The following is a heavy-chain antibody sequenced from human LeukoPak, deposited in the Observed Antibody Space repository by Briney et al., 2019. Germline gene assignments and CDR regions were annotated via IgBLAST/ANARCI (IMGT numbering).Heavy chain of an antibody. J-gene: IGHJ3*02. Sequence: GGSLRLSCAASTFSFSRYPMGWVRQAPGKGLEWVSGISAGGDGTYHADPVKGRFTISRDNSKNTLYLQMNSLRAEDTAVYYCARGLGELSHDAFDIWGQGTMVTVSS. CDR1: TFSFSRYP. CDR3: ARGLGELSHDAFDI. CDR2: ISAGGDGT. D-gene: IGHD3-16*02. V-gene: IGHV3-23*01.